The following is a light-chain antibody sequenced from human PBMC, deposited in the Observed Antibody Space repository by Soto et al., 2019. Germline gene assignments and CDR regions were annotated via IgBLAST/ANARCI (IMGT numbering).Light chain of an antibody. CDR3: QQYSNWPKS. CDR2: GAF. Sequence: RAMTQSPATLYVSPGERATLPCRASQSVSSNLAWYQQKSGQAPRLLIFGAFTRAAGVPARFSGSGSGTEFTLTISSLQSEGSAVYFCQQYSNWPKSFGQGTEVDIK. CDR1: QSVSSN. J-gene: IGKJ1*01. V-gene: IGKV3-15*01.